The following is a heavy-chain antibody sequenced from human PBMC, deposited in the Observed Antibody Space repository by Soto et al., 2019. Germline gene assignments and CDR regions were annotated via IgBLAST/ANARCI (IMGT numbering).Heavy chain of an antibody. V-gene: IGHV3-30*18. J-gene: IGHJ5*02. D-gene: IGHD2-15*01. CDR1: GFTFSSYG. Sequence: CPRLSAVAAGFTFSSYGMHWVSQAPGKGLEWVAVISYDGSNKYYADSVKGRFTISRDNSKNTLYLQMNSLRAEDTAVYYCAKDPYCSGGSCYSSSYNWFDPWGQGTLVTVSS. CDR2: ISYDGSNK. CDR3: AKDPYCSGGSCYSSSYNWFDP.